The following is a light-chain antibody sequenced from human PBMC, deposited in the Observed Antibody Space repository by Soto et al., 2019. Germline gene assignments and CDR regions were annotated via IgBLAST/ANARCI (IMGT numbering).Light chain of an antibody. CDR2: GAS. CDR1: QTVSNKY. CDR3: HQYGTSPRT. J-gene: IGKJ1*01. V-gene: IGKV3-20*01. Sequence: EIVLTQSPGTLSLSPGERATLSCTASQTVSNKYLARYQQRPGQAPRLLIYGASSRATGIPDRFTGSGSGTDFTLTINRLEPEDFAVYYCHQYGTSPRTFGQGTKVEIK.